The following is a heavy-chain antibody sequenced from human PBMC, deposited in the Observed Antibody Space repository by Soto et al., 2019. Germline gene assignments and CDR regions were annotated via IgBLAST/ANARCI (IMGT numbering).Heavy chain of an antibody. J-gene: IGHJ4*02. CDR3: AREYSGSSLDY. CDR1: GGTFSSYA. V-gene: IGHV1-69*01. CDR2: IIPIFGTS. Sequence: QVQLVQSGAEVKKPGSSVKVSCKASGGTFSSYAISCVRQAPGQGLEWMGGIIPIFGTSNYAQKFQGRVTITADESTSSAYMEPSSLRAEDTAVYYCAREYSGSSLDYWGEGTLVPVSS. D-gene: IGHD1-26*01.